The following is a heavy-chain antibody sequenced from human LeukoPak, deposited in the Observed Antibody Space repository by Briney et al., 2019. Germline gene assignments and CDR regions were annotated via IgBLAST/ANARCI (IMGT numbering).Heavy chain of an antibody. D-gene: IGHD2-15*01. J-gene: IGHJ6*03. Sequence: GASVKVSCKASGYTFTSYDINWVRQATGQGLEWMGWMNPNSGNTGYAQKFQGRVTMTRNTSISTAYMELSSLRSEDTAVYYCARATRAFDIVVVVAATPGSYYYYMDVWGKGTTVTVSS. V-gene: IGHV1-8*01. CDR1: GYTFTSYD. CDR2: MNPNSGNT. CDR3: ARATRAFDIVVVVAATPGSYYYYMDV.